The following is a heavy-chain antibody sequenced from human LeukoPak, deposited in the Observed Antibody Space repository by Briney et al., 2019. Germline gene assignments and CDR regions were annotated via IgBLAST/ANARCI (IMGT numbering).Heavy chain of an antibody. CDR2: ISGSGGST. CDR1: GFTFSSYA. Sequence: GGSLRLSCAASGFTFSSYAMSWVRQAPGKGLEWVSAISGSGGSTYYADSVKGRFTISRDNSKNTLYLEMNSPRAEDTAVYYCAKWGTYDFWSGYYPFDYWGQGTLVTVSS. CDR3: AKWGTYDFWSGYYPFDY. V-gene: IGHV3-23*01. D-gene: IGHD3-3*01. J-gene: IGHJ4*02.